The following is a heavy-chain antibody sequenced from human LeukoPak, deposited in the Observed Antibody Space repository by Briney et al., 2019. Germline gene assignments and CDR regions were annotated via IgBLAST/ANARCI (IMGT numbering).Heavy chain of an antibody. Sequence: NASETLSLTCAVYGGSFSGYYWTGIAKPPGKGLNGMGEINHIGTTNYNPSLKSRVTISVDTSKNQFSLKLSSVTAADTAVYYCARRVEVVVVAATGDQDTISYYFDYWGQGTLVTVSS. CDR3: ARRVEVVVVAATGDQDTISYYFDY. CDR2: INHIGTT. CDR1: GGSFSGYY. D-gene: IGHD2-15*01. J-gene: IGHJ4*02. V-gene: IGHV4-34*01.